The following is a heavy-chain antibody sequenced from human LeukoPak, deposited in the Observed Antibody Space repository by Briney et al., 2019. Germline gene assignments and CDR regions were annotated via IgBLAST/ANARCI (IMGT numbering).Heavy chain of an antibody. CDR3: AVRGSYSQTFDY. D-gene: IGHD3-16*01. Sequence: HPGRSLRLSCAASGFTFSSYGMSWVRQAPGKGLEWVSAISGSGGSTYYADSVKGRFTISRDNSKNTLYLQMNSLRAEDTAVYYCAVRGSYSQTFDYWGQGTLVTVSS. CDR2: ISGSGGST. J-gene: IGHJ4*02. CDR1: GFTFSSYG. V-gene: IGHV3-23*01.